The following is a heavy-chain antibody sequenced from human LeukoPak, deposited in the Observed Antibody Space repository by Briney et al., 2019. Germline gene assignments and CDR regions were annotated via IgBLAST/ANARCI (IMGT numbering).Heavy chain of an antibody. CDR3: ARDVRMGYGSGSSN. D-gene: IGHD3-10*01. J-gene: IGHJ4*02. Sequence: ASVKVSCKASGYTFTSYGISWVRQAPGQGLEWMGWISAYNGNTNYAQKLQGRVTMTTDTSTSTAYMELRSLRSDDTAAYYCARDVRMGYGSGSSNWGQGTLVTVSS. CDR2: ISAYNGNT. CDR1: GYTFTSYG. V-gene: IGHV1-18*01.